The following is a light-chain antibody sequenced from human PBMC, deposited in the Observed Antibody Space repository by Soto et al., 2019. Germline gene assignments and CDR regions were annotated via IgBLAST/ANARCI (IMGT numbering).Light chain of an antibody. CDR2: DVN. J-gene: IGLJ2*01. V-gene: IGLV2-14*01. CDR3: SSYTKTNIPLL. CDR1: SSDVGAYDY. Sequence: QSVLTQPASVSGSPGQSITISCTVTSSDVGAYDYVSWYQQHPGKAPKLMIYDVNIRPSGISNRFSGSKSGNTASLTISGLQAEDEADYYCSSYTKTNIPLLFGRGTKLTVL.